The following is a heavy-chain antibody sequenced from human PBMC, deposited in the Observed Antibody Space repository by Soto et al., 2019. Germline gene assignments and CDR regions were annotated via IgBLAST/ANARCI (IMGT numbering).Heavy chain of an antibody. CDR3: ERQNYDSTGFYYFYY. V-gene: IGHV4-31*03. D-gene: IGHD3-22*01. CDR2: IYYSGSV. J-gene: IGHJ4*02. CDR1: GGSISGGGYF. Sequence: PSETLSLTCTVSGGSISGGGYFWSWIRQHPGKGLEWIGYIYYSGSVYYNPSLKSRVTISVDRSKNQFSLKVSSVTAADTAVSYCERQNYDSTGFYYFYYWGQGTLLTVSS.